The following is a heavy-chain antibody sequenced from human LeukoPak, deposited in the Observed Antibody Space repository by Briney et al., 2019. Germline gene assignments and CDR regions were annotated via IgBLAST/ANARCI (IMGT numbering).Heavy chain of an antibody. CDR1: GFTFSNYG. CDR3: TTDRLPYYYDSSGYYEPIWMEIDY. D-gene: IGHD3-22*01. J-gene: IGHJ4*02. Sequence: GGSLRLSCAASGFTFSNYGIHWVRQAPGKGLEWVAVILYDGSNKYYADSVKGRFTISRDNSKNTLYLQMNSLKTEDTAVYYCTTDRLPYYYDSSGYYEPIWMEIDYWGQGTLVTVSS. V-gene: IGHV3-30*03. CDR2: ILYDGSNK.